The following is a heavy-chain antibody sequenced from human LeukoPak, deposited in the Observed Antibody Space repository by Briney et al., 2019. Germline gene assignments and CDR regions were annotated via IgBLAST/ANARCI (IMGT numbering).Heavy chain of an antibody. D-gene: IGHD2-15*01. Sequence: GGSLRLSCAASGFTFSNAWMSWVRQAPGKGLEWVSSISSSSYIYYADSVKGRFTISRDNAKNSLYLQMNSLRAEDTAVYYCASTPQYCSGGSCYPYYFDYWGQGTLVTVSS. CDR3: ASTPQYCSGGSCYPYYFDY. V-gene: IGHV3-69-1*01. J-gene: IGHJ4*02. CDR1: GFTFSNAW. CDR2: ISSSSYI.